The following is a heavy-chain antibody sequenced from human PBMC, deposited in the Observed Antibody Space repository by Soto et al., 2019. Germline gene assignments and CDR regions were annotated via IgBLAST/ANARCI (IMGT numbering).Heavy chain of an antibody. CDR3: AKDLFYGGKPYWYFDL. Sequence: GGSLRLSCAASGFTFSSYAISWVRQAPGKGLEWVSAISGSGGSTYYADSVKGRFTISRDNSKNTLYLQMNSLRAEDTAVYYCAKDLFYGGKPYWYFDLRGRSTLVTVSS. V-gene: IGHV3-23*01. CDR1: GFTFSSYA. J-gene: IGHJ2*01. CDR2: ISGSGGST. D-gene: IGHD4-17*01.